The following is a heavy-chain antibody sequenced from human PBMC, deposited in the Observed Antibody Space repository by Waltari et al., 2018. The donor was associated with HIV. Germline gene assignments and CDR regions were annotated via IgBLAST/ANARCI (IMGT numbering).Heavy chain of an antibody. V-gene: IGHV3-53*01. CDR3: ARVGVITTYYYYGMDV. CDR2: SYSCGSR. CDR1: GFTVSSNY. D-gene: IGHD3-10*01. Sequence: EVQLVESGGGLIQPGGSLRLSCAASGFTVSSNYMSWVRQAPGKGREWVSSSYSCGSRYYADSVKGRFTISRDNSKNTLYLQMNSLRAEDTAVYYCARVGVITTYYYYGMDVWGQGTTVTVSS. J-gene: IGHJ6*02.